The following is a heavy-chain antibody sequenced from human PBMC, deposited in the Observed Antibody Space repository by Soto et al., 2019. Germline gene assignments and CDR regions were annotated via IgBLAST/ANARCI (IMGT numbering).Heavy chain of an antibody. Sequence: QVHLVQSGAEVRKPGASVKVSCKASGYSFTGNSMHWVRQAPGQGLEWMGWINPNNGDINYAQKFQGSVTMTRDTYISTAYMDLSRLRSDDTAVYYCVMQRGGVVYWGQGTLVTVSS. D-gene: IGHD6-25*01. CDR3: VMQRGGVVY. CDR1: GYSFTGNS. J-gene: IGHJ4*02. V-gene: IGHV1-2*02. CDR2: INPNNGDI.